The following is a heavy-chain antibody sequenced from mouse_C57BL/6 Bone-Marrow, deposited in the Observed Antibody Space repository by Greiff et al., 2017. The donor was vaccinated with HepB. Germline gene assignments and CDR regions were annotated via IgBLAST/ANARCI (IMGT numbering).Heavy chain of an antibody. CDR1: GYTFTDYY. J-gene: IGHJ4*01. V-gene: IGHV1-19*01. CDR3: ARSGYDYGVGNYYAMDY. CDR2: INPYNGGT. Sequence: EVQLQQSGPVLVKPGASVKMSCKASGYTFTDYYMNWVKQSHGKSLEWIGVINPYNGGTSYNQKFKGKATLTVDKSSSTAYMELNSLTSEDSAVYYCARSGYDYGVGNYYAMDYWGQGTSVTVSS. D-gene: IGHD2-4*01.